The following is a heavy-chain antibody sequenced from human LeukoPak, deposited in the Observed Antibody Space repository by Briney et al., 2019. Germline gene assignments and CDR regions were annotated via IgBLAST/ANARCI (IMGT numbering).Heavy chain of an antibody. D-gene: IGHD2-21*02. J-gene: IGHJ4*02. Sequence: GGSLRLSCAASGFTFSSNYMSWVRQAPGKGLEWVSVIYSGGRTYYADSVKGRFTISRDNSKNTLYLQMNSLRAEDTAVYYCAGTTCGGDCYSEYWGQGTQVTVSS. CDR1: GFTFSSNY. V-gene: IGHV3-53*01. CDR3: AGTTCGGDCYSEY. CDR2: IYSGGRT.